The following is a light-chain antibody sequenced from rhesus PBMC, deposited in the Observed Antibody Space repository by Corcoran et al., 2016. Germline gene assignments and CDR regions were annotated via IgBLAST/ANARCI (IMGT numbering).Light chain of an antibody. CDR2: EAS. CDR3: QHYYSTPLT. V-gene: IGKV1-25*01. J-gene: IGKJ4*01. CDR1: QGITTD. Sequence: GDRVTITCRASQGITTDFAWYQQKPGETPKLLIYEASSLQSGIPSRFSGSGSGTDFTLTISSLQSEDFATDYCQHYYSTPLTFGGGTKVEIK.